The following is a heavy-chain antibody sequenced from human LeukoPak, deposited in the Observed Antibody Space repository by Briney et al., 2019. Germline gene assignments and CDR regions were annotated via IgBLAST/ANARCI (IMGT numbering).Heavy chain of an antibody. CDR1: GYTFTNYA. CDR2: INTNTGSP. Sequence: ASVKVSCKASGYTFTNYAMHWVRQAPGQGLEWMGWINTNTGSPTYAQGFTGRFVFSLDTSVSTAYLQISSLKAEDTAVYYCASGPRGDSYGSAYWGQGTLVTVSS. D-gene: IGHD5-18*01. CDR3: ASGPRGDSYGSAY. J-gene: IGHJ4*02. V-gene: IGHV7-4-1*02.